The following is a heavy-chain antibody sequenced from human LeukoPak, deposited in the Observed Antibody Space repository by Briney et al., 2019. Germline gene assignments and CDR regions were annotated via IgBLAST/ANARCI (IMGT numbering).Heavy chain of an antibody. V-gene: IGHV4-4*07. Sequence: PSETLSLTCTVSGGSISSYYWSWIRQPAGEGLEWIGRVYSSGSTNYNPALKNRVTMAVDTSKNQFSLKLSSVTAADTAVYYCARDFSSGYYSRDAFDIWGQGTMVTVSS. D-gene: IGHD3-22*01. CDR1: GGSISSYY. CDR3: ARDFSSGYYSRDAFDI. CDR2: VYSSGST. J-gene: IGHJ3*02.